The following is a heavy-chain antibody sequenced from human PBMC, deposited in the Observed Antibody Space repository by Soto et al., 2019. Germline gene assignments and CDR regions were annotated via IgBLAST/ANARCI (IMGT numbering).Heavy chain of an antibody. V-gene: IGHV3-30-3*01. CDR2: ISYDGSNK. Sequence: QVQLVESGGGVVQPGRSLRLSCAASGFTFINYAMHWVRQAPGKGLEWVAVISYDGSNKYYADSVKGRFTISRDNSKNTMYLQMTSLSAADKAAYHCSRDQIKGPMTSLWGQVTLVTLAS. J-gene: IGHJ4*02. D-gene: IGHD4-17*01. CDR3: SRDQIKGPMTSL. CDR1: GFTFINYA.